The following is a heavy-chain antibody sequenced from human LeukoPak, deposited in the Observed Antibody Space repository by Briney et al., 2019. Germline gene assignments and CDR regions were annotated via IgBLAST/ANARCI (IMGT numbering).Heavy chain of an antibody. Sequence: GASVKVSCKASGYTFNKYCMHWVRQAPGQGLEWMGLISPTGGGTNSAQKFQGRVSMTRDTSISTTYMEMSRLRSDDTAIYYCARGYNCNGNLDYWGQGTLVTVSS. J-gene: IGHJ4*02. CDR1: GYTFNKYC. CDR2: ISPTGGGT. CDR3: ARGYNCNGNLDY. V-gene: IGHV1-2*02. D-gene: IGHD1-20*01.